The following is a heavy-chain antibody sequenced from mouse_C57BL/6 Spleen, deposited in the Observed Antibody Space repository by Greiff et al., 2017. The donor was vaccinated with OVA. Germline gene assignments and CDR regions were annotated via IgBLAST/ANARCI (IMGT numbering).Heavy chain of an antibody. CDR2: INYDGSST. J-gene: IGHJ4*01. CDR1: GFTFSDYY. D-gene: IGHD2-4*01. Sequence: EVQLVESEGGLVQPGSSMKLSCTASGFTFSDYYMAWVRQVPEKGLEWVANINYDGSSTYYLDSLKSRFIISRDNAKNILYLQMSSLKSEDTATYYCARDRWDYVYAMDYWGQGTSVTVSS. V-gene: IGHV5-16*01. CDR3: ARDRWDYVYAMDY.